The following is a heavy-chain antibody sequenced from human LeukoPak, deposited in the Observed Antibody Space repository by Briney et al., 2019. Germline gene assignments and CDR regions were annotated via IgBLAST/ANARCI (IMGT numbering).Heavy chain of an antibody. CDR3: GGGGGLRESDY. D-gene: IGHD5-12*01. J-gene: IGHJ4*02. CDR1: GGSISSGGYY. V-gene: IGHV4-31*03. Sequence: SETLSLTCTVSGGSISSGGYYWSWIRQHPGKGLEWIGYICYSGSTYYNPSLKSRVTISVDTSRNQFSLKLSSVTAADTAVYYCGGGGGLRESDYWGQGTLVTVSS. CDR2: ICYSGST.